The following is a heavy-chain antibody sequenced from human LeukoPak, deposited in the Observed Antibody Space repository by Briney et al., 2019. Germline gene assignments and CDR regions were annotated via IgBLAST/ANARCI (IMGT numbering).Heavy chain of an antibody. J-gene: IGHJ5*02. Sequence: SGPTLVNPTQTLTLTCTFSGFSLSTSGVGVGWIRQPPGKALEWLALIYWDDDKRYSPSLESRLTITKDTSKNQVVLTMTNMDPVDTATYYCAHRGYSPNGNWFDPWGQGTLVTVSS. CDR1: GFSLSTSGVG. D-gene: IGHD5-18*01. CDR2: IYWDDDK. CDR3: AHRGYSPNGNWFDP. V-gene: IGHV2-5*02.